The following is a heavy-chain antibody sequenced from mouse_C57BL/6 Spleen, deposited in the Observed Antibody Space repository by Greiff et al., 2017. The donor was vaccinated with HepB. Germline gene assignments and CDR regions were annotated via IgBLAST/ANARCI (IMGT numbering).Heavy chain of an antibody. J-gene: IGHJ4*01. CDR3: ARGGFYYGNYGAMDY. V-gene: IGHV1-52*01. CDR2: IDPSDSET. Sequence: QVQLQQPGAELVRPGSSVKLSCKASGYTFTSYWMHWVKQRPIQGLEWIGNIDPSDSETHYNQKFKDKATLTVDKSSSTAYMQLSSLTSEDSAVYYCARGGFYYGNYGAMDYWGQGTSVTVSS. CDR1: GYTFTSYW. D-gene: IGHD2-1*01.